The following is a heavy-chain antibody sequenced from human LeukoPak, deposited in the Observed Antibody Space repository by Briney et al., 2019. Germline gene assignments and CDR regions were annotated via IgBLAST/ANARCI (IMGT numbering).Heavy chain of an antibody. V-gene: IGHV4-4*07. CDR2: IYTSGST. J-gene: IGHJ2*01. CDR3: ASDYYDSSGYYYDTPLWYFDL. CDR1: GGSISSYY. D-gene: IGHD3-22*01. Sequence: SETLSLTCTVSGGSISSYYRSWIRQPAGKGLEWIGRIYTSGSTNYNPSLKSRVTMSVDTSKNQFSLKLSSVTAADTAVYYCASDYYDSSGYYYDTPLWYFDLWGRGTLVTVSS.